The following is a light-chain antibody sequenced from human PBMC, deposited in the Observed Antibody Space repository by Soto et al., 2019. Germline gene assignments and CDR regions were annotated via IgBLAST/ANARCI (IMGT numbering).Light chain of an antibody. CDR3: QQYGSLPLS. Sequence: EMLLTQSPGTLSLSPGDRATLSCSASQSLGSTFLAWYQQKSGQSPRLLIYGASDRATDVPDRFSGSGSGADFTLTISRLKPEDFAVYFCQQYGSLPLSFGGGTKVEIK. J-gene: IGKJ4*01. CDR2: GAS. CDR1: QSLGSTF. V-gene: IGKV3-20*01.